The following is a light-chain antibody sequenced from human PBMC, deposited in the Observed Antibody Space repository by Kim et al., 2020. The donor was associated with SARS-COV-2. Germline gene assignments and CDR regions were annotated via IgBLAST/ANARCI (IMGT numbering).Light chain of an antibody. V-gene: IGKV1-5*01. CDR1: QSINSW. CDR3: QQYDTYST. CDR2: DAS. J-gene: IGKJ2*01. Sequence: DIQMTQSPSTLSASVGDRVTITCRARQSINSWLAWYQQKPGKAPKLLISDASNLESGVPSRFSGSGSGTEFTLTISSLQPDDFATYYCQQYDTYSTFGQGTKVDIK.